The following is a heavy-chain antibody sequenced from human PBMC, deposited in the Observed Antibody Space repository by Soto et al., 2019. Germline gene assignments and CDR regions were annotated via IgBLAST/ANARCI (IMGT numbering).Heavy chain of an antibody. CDR2: INHSGST. V-gene: IGHV4-34*01. CDR1: GGSFSGYY. Sequence: PSETLSLTCAVYGGSFSGYYWSWIRQPPGKGLEWIGEINHSGSTNYNPSLKSRVTISVDTSKNQFSLKLSSVTAADTAVYYCARGPKTYSSSWPLDYWGQGTLVTVSS. D-gene: IGHD6-13*01. CDR3: ARGPKTYSSSWPLDY. J-gene: IGHJ4*02.